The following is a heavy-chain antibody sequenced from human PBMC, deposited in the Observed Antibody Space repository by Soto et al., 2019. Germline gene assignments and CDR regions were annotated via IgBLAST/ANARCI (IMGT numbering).Heavy chain of an antibody. V-gene: IGHV3-23*01. CDR3: AKFDFFSDYYDF. J-gene: IGHJ4*02. Sequence: PEGSLRLSCAASGFIFSTYAMLWVRQAPGKGLECVSAISNNADLTYYADSVRGRFTISRDNSKNTLYLQMNTLRAEDTAVYFCAKFDFFSDYYDFWGQGTRVTVSS. CDR1: GFIFSTYA. CDR2: ISNNADLT. D-gene: IGHD3-3*01.